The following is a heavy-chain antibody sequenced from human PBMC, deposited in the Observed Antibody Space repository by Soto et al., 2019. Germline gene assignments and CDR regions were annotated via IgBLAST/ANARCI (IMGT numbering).Heavy chain of an antibody. J-gene: IGHJ3*02. D-gene: IGHD3-10*01. V-gene: IGHV3-30*18. CDR2: ISYDGSNK. Sequence: QVQLVESGGGVVQPGRSLRLSCAASGFTFSSYGMHWVRQAPGKGLEWVAVISYDGSNKYYADSVKGRFTISRDNSNNTLYLQMNSLRAEDTAVYYCAKDLWFGEAGAFDIWGQGTMVTVSS. CDR1: GFTFSSYG. CDR3: AKDLWFGEAGAFDI.